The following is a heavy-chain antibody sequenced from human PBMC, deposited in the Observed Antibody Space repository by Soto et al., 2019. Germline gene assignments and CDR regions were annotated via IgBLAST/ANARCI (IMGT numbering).Heavy chain of an antibody. CDR1: GGSINSGGYY. J-gene: IGHJ5*02. Sequence: QVQLKESGPGLVKPSQTLSLTCTVSGGSINSGGYYWRWIRQHPGQGLEWIGYIYYSGSTFYNPSLRSRVTVSVDTSKNQFSLRLTSVTAADTAVYYCARDRAIRESGSPWLDPWGQGTLVTVSS. CDR3: ARDRAIRESGSPWLDP. D-gene: IGHD3-10*01. V-gene: IGHV4-31*03. CDR2: IYYSGST.